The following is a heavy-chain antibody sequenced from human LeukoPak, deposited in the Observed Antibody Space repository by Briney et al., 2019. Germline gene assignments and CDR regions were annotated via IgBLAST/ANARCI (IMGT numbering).Heavy chain of an antibody. D-gene: IGHD2-2*01. CDR3: AKDRHAPGRYCSSTICFPFDP. CDR2: INPSGGST. Sequence: GASVKVSCKASGYTFTIYYIHWVRQAPGQGLEWMGLINPSGGSTYYADSVKGRFTISRDNSKSTLYLQMDSLRAEDTAVYYCAKDRHAPGRYCSSTICFPFDPWGQGTLVTVSS. J-gene: IGHJ5*02. V-gene: IGHV1-46*04. CDR1: GYTFTIYY.